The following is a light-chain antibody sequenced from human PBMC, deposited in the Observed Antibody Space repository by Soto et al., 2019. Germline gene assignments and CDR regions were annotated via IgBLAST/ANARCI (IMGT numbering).Light chain of an antibody. CDR3: QQYNIWPPYT. Sequence: DIVMTQSPATPSVSPGERATLYCKASQRISSNLAWYQQKPGQPPRLLIYGASTRATGIPARFSGSGSGTEFTLTISGLQSEDFALYYCQQYNIWPPYTFGQGTKVDIK. V-gene: IGKV3-15*01. CDR2: GAS. CDR1: QRISSN. J-gene: IGKJ2*01.